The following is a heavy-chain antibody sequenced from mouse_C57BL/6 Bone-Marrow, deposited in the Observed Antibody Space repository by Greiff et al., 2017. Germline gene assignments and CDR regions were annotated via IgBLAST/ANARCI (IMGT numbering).Heavy chain of an antibody. CDR2: IYPGSGST. Sequence: QVQLKQPGAELVKPGASVKMSCKASGYTFTSYWITWVKQRPGQGLEWIGDIYPGSGSTNYNEKFKSKATLTVDTSSSTAYMQLSSLTSEDSAVYYCARELYSNDAMDYWGQGTSVTVSS. CDR1: GYTFTSYW. CDR3: ARELYSNDAMDY. D-gene: IGHD2-5*01. V-gene: IGHV1-55*01. J-gene: IGHJ4*01.